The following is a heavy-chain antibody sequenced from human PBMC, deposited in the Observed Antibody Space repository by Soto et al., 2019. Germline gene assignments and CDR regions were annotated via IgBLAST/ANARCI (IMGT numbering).Heavy chain of an antibody. V-gene: IGHV4-39*01. J-gene: IGHJ4*02. CDR1: GASISTSSYY. CDR2: VYYSGST. Sequence: ETLSLTCTVSGASISTSSYYWGWIRQPPGKGLEWIGSVYYSGSTYYNPSLRSRLTVSVDTSKNQFSLKLSSVTAADTSVYYCVRFLRTTAAGPDYWGQGTLVTVSS. D-gene: IGHD6-13*01. CDR3: VRFLRTTAAGPDY.